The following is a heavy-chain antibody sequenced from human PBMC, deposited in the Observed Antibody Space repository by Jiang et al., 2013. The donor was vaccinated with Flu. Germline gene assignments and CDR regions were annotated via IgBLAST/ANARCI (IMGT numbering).Heavy chain of an antibody. Sequence: QLLESGGGLVQPGGSLRLSCAVSGFDFGGHAWSWVRQAPGRGLEWVSSIDIGGDTTYYADSVEGRFTVSKDNSMNTLYLQMNSLRAEDSGVYYCANEIRPNDYWGRGTLVTVSS. V-gene: IGHV3-23*01. CDR3: ANEIRPNDY. CDR2: IDIGGDTT. CDR1: GFDFGGHA. J-gene: IGHJ4*02.